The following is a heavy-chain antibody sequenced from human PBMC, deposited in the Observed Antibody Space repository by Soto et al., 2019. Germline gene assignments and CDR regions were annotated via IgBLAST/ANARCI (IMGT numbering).Heavy chain of an antibody. D-gene: IGHD5-18*01. CDR1: GGSISSSNW. V-gene: IGHV4-4*02. Sequence: QVQLQESGPGLVKPSGTLSLTCAVSGGSISSSNWWSWVRQPPGKGLEWIEEIYHSGSTNYNPSLKSRVTISVDKSKNQFSLKLSSVTAADTAVYYCARFGIGYSYGRSYYYYGMDVWGQGTTVTVSS. CDR3: ARFGIGYSYGRSYYYYGMDV. CDR2: IYHSGST. J-gene: IGHJ6*02.